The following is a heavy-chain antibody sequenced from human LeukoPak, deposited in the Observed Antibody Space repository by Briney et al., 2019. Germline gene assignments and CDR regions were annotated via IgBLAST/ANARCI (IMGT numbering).Heavy chain of an antibody. Sequence: ASVKVSCKASGYTFTGYFMHWVRQAPGQGLEWMGRINPNTGGTDYAQKFQGRVTMTRDTSISTAYMELSGLIFDDTAVYFCARDAATTVTTDWGQGTLVTVSS. CDR3: ARDAATTVTTD. V-gene: IGHV1-2*06. CDR1: GYTFTGYF. J-gene: IGHJ4*02. D-gene: IGHD4-11*01. CDR2: INPNTGGT.